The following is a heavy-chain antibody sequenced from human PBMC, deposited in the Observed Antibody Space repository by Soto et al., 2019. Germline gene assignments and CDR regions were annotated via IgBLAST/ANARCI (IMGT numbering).Heavy chain of an antibody. CDR3: ARAMGIAAAGTDY. V-gene: IGHV1-3*01. J-gene: IGHJ4*02. Sequence: QVQLVQSGAEVKKPGASVKVSCKASGYTFTSYAMHWVRQAPGQRLEWMGWINAGNGNTKYSQKFQGRVTITRDTXASTAYMEMSSLRSEDTAVYYCARAMGIAAAGTDYWGQGTLVTVSS. CDR1: GYTFTSYA. D-gene: IGHD6-13*01. CDR2: INAGNGNT.